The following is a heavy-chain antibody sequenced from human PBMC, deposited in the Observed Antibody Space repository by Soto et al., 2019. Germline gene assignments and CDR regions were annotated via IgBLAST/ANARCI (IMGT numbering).Heavy chain of an antibody. CDR3: ARHIKIIRPTGDQRNSYSYYMDV. D-gene: IGHD7-27*01. CDR1: GYSFTSYW. J-gene: IGHJ6*03. Sequence: GESLKISCKGSGYSFTSYWIGWVRQMPGKGLEWMGIIYPGDSDTRYSPSFQGQVTISADKSISTAYLQWSSLKASDTAMYYCARHIKIIRPTGDQRNSYSYYMDVWGKGTTVTVSS. CDR2: IYPGDSDT. V-gene: IGHV5-51*01.